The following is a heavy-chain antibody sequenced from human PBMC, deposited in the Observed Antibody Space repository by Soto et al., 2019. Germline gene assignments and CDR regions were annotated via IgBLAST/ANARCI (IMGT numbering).Heavy chain of an antibody. CDR2: ISGSGGST. V-gene: IGHV3-23*01. D-gene: IGHD5-12*01. CDR3: ANHPLPWRVATNNYFDY. J-gene: IGHJ4*02. Sequence: EVQLLESGGGLVQPGGSLRLSCAASGFTFSSYAMSWVRQAPGKGLAWVSAISGSGGSTYYADSVKGRFTISRDNSKNTLDLQINSLRAEDTAVYYCANHPLPWRVATNNYFDYWGQGTLVTVSS. CDR1: GFTFSSYA.